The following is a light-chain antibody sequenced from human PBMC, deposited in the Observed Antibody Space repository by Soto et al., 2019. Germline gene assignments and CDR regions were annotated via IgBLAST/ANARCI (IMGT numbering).Light chain of an antibody. CDR3: QQYENLPRT. V-gene: IGKV1-33*01. Sequence: DLQMTQSPPSLSASVGDRVTITCQASQDINSYLSWYQQKPGKAPKLLIHDASNLETGVPSRFSGSRSGTDFTFSISSLQPEDIATYYCQQYENLPRTFGPGTKVDIK. CDR2: DAS. J-gene: IGKJ3*01. CDR1: QDINSY.